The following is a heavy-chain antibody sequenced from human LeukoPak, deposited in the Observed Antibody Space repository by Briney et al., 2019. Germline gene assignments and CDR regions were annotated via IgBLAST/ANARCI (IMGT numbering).Heavy chain of an antibody. CDR3: ARDSRLYGDYERFDY. CDR2: LYNSGST. J-gene: IGHJ4*02. CDR1: GGSISTYY. V-gene: IGHV4-59*01. D-gene: IGHD4-17*01. Sequence: SETLSLTCTVSGGSISTYYWIWMRQPPGKGLEWIGYLYNSGSTNYNPSLKSRLTISVDTSKNQFSLKLSSVTAADTAVYYCARDSRLYGDYERFDYWGQGTLVTVSS.